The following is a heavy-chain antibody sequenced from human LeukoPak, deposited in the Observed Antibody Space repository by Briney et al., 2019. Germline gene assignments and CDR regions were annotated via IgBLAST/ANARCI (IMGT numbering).Heavy chain of an antibody. CDR1: GFIFSSYG. V-gene: IGHV3-30*18. CDR3: AKDVAIAVAGSYAFDI. D-gene: IGHD6-19*01. CDR2: LSYDGSNK. J-gene: IGHJ3*02. Sequence: PGRSLRLSCAASGFIFSSYGMHWVRQAPGKGLEWVAVLSYDGSNKYYADSVKGRFTISRDNSKNTLFLQMNSLRAEDTAVYYCAKDVAIAVAGSYAFDIWGQGTTVTVSS.